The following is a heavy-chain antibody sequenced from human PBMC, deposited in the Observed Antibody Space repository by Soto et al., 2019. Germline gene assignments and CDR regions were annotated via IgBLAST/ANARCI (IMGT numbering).Heavy chain of an antibody. J-gene: IGHJ3*02. CDR1: GGSISSGGYF. D-gene: IGHD3-10*01. CDR3: ARDILLWFGELPPRAHDALDI. Sequence: QVQLQESGPGLVKPSQTLSLTCTVSGGSISSGGYFWSWIRQHPGKGLEWIGDINYSGSTYSNPSLKSRVTISVDTSKTQFSLKLSSVTAADTAVYYCARDILLWFGELPPRAHDALDIWGQGTMVTVSS. V-gene: IGHV4-31*03. CDR2: INYSGST.